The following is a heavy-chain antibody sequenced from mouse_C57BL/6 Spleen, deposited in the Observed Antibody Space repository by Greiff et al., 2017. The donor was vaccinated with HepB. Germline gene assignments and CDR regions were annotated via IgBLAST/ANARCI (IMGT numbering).Heavy chain of an antibody. D-gene: IGHD4-1*01. CDR3: ARPAGTHFDY. V-gene: IGHV5-17*01. CDR2: ISSGSSTI. CDR1: GFTFSDYG. Sequence: DVHLVESGGGLVKPGGSLKLSCAASGFTFSDYGMHWVRQAPEKGLEWVAYISSGSSTIYYADTVKGRFTISRDNAKNTLFLQMTSLRSEDTAMYYCARPAGTHFDYWGQGTTLTVSS. J-gene: IGHJ2*01.